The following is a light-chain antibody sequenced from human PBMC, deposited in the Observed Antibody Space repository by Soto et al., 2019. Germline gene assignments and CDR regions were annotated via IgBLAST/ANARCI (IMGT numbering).Light chain of an antibody. V-gene: IGLV2-14*01. CDR1: SSDVGGYNY. Sequence: QSALTKPASLSGSPGQSITISCTGTSSDVGGYNYVSWYQEHPGKAPKLMIYDVSNRPSGVSNRFSGSKSDNTASLTISGLQAEDEADYYCSSYTSDSTYVFGTGTKVTVL. J-gene: IGLJ1*01. CDR3: SSYTSDSTYV. CDR2: DVS.